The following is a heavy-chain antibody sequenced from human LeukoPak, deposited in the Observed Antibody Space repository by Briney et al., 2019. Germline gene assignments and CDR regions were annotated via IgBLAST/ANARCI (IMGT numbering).Heavy chain of an antibody. CDR2: INHSGST. J-gene: IGHJ4*02. V-gene: IGHV4-34*01. D-gene: IGHD5-18*01. CDR1: GGSFSGYY. Sequence: NPSETLSLTCAVYGGSFSGYYWSWIRQPPGKGLEWIGEINHSGSTNYNPSLKSRVTISVDTSKNQFSLKLSSVTAADTAVYYCATKRGYSYGPSPFDYWGQGTLVTVSS. CDR3: ATKRGYSYGPSPFDY.